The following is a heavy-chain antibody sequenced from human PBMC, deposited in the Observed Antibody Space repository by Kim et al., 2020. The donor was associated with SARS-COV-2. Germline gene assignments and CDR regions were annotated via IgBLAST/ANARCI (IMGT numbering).Heavy chain of an antibody. J-gene: IGHJ4*02. D-gene: IGHD3-10*01. CDR3: ARGNSYDY. V-gene: IGHV4-59*09. CDR2: QSGDT. Sequence: QSGDTNYNPAPQSRVTLSIDTSRNQFSLELSSVTAADTAVYYCARGNSYDYWGQGILVTVSS.